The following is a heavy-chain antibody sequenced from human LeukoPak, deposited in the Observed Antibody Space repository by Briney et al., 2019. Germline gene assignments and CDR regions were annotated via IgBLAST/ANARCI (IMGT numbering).Heavy chain of an antibody. CDR1: DFTFSTFT. CDR3: ARGSPRGGLDS. CDR2: VSSSSRTI. D-gene: IGHD1-14*01. V-gene: IGHV3-48*01. J-gene: IGHJ4*02. Sequence: GGSLRLSCAASDFTFSTFTMHWVRQAPGKGLEWVSSVSSSSRTINYADSVQGRSTVSRDNANNSMYLQINDLRREDTAVYYCARGSPRGGLDSWGQGTLVTVPS.